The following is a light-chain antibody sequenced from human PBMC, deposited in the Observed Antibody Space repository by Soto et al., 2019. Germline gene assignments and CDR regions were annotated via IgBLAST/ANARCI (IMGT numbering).Light chain of an antibody. Sequence: EIVMTQSPATLSVSPGERATLSGSASQSVSSNLAWYQQKPGQAPRLLIYGASTRATGIPARFSGSGSGTGFTLTISSLQSEDFAVYYCQQYVISVTFGQGTRLEIK. CDR2: GAS. V-gene: IGKV3D-15*01. CDR1: QSVSSN. J-gene: IGKJ5*01. CDR3: QQYVISVT.